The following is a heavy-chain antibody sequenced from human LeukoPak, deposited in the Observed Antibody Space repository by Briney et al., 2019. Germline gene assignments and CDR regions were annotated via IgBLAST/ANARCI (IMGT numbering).Heavy chain of an antibody. V-gene: IGHV4-34*01. Sequence: PSETLSLTCAVYGGSFSGYYWSWIRQPPGKGLEWIGEINHSGSTNYNPSLKSRVTISVDTSKNQFSLKLSSVTAADTAVYYCARYYGSGLDYYYYMDVWGKGTTVTDSS. D-gene: IGHD3-10*01. CDR3: ARYYGSGLDYYYYMDV. CDR2: INHSGST. CDR1: GGSFSGYY. J-gene: IGHJ6*03.